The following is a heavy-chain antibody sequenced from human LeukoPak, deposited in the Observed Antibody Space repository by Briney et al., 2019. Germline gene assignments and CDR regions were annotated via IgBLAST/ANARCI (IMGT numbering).Heavy chain of an antibody. CDR2: ISGSGTT. D-gene: IGHD2-2*01. V-gene: IGHV3-23*01. CDR1: GFTFSDYA. J-gene: IGHJ4*02. Sequence: PGGSLRLSCAASGFTFSDYALSWVRQAPGKGLEWVSAISGSGTTYYADSVKGRFTISRDNSKNTLYLQMNSLRVEDTALYSCAKKGCTSTTCYENCWGRGTLVTVSS. CDR3: AKKGCTSTTCYENC.